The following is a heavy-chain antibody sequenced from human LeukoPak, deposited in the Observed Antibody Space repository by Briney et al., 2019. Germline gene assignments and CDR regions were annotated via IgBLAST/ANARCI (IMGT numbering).Heavy chain of an antibody. CDR3: AKTQRFGIVGATGAFDI. CDR1: GFTFSTYA. D-gene: IGHD1-26*01. J-gene: IGHJ3*02. Sequence: GGSLRLSCAASGFTFSTYAVNWVRQAPGKGLEWVSAISGSGGSTYYADSVKGRLTISRDNSKNTLYLQMNSLRAEDTAVYYCAKTQRFGIVGATGAFDIWGQGTMVTVSS. CDR2: ISGSGGST. V-gene: IGHV3-23*01.